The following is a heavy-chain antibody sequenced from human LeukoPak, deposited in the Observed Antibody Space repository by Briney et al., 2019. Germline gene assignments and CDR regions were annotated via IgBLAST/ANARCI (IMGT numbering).Heavy chain of an antibody. V-gene: IGHV3-30-3*01. Sequence: GGSLRFSCAASGFTFSSYAMHWVRQAPGKGLEWVAVISYDGSNKYYADSVKGRFIISRDNSKNTLYLQMNSLRAEDTAVYYCARDYDFWSGYYYYFDYWGQGTLVTVSS. CDR1: GFTFSSYA. CDR3: ARDYDFWSGYYYYFDY. J-gene: IGHJ4*02. CDR2: ISYDGSNK. D-gene: IGHD3-3*01.